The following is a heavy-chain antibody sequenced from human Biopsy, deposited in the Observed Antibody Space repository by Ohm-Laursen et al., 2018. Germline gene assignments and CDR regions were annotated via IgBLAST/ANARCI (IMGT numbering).Heavy chain of an antibody. CDR2: IYYRGNT. D-gene: IGHD3-10*01. J-gene: IGHJ3*01. V-gene: IGHV4-59*08. CDR3: ARRLPLRGFAFDV. CDR1: GGSFTGHY. Sequence: SDTLSLTCTVSGGSFTGHYWTWIRQAPGKGLEWIGNIYYRGNTNYTPSLKSRATISLDSSKNQFSLNLNSVTATDTAVYYCARRLPLRGFAFDVWGQGTVVTVS.